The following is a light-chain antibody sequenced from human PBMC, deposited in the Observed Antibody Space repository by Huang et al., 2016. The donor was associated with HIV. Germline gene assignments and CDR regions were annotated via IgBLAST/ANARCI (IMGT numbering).Light chain of an antibody. CDR1: QSVPSNY. Sequence: EIVLTQSPGTLSLSPGERATLSCRASQSVPSNYLAWYLQKPGQSPTLLIYGASSRATDIPDRFSGSGSGTDFTLTISRLEPEDFAVYYCHQYGSPPFTFGPGTKVDIK. J-gene: IGKJ3*01. V-gene: IGKV3-20*01. CDR3: HQYGSPPFT. CDR2: GAS.